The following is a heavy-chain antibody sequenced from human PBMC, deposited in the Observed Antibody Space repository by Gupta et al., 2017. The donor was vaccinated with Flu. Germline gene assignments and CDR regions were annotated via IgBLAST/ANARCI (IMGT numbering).Heavy chain of an antibody. CDR2: ISYDGSNK. D-gene: IGHD3-10*01. V-gene: IGHV3-30*18. Sequence: VAVISYDGSNKYYADSVKGRFTISRDNSKNTLYLQMNSLRAEDTAVYYCAKELITMVRGVIIHSYYYYYMDVWGKGTTVTVSS. CDR3: AKELITMVRGVIIHSYYYYYMDV. J-gene: IGHJ6*03.